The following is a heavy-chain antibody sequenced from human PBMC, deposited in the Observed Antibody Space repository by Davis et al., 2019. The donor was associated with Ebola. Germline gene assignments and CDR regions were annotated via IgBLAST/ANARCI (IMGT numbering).Heavy chain of an antibody. J-gene: IGHJ4*02. CDR1: GYTFTRYW. D-gene: IGHD5-24*01. CDR3: ARGTDGYNPGGYFDS. CDR2: IFPGDSDT. V-gene: IGHV5-51*01. Sequence: GESLKISCKASGYTFTRYWIVWVRHMPGKGLECMGIIFPGDSDTRYSPSVQGQVTISADKSSSTAYLEWSSLKASDTAMYYCARGTDGYNPGGYFDSWGQGTLVTVSS.